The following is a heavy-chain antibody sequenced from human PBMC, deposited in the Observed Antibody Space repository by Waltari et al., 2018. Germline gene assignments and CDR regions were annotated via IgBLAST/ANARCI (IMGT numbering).Heavy chain of an antibody. V-gene: IGHV4-38-2*01. Sequence: QVQLQESGPWLVKPSDTLSLICAVPGYSISSGYYWGWIRKPPGKGLEWIGSMYHGGDTYYNSSLKSRVTISLATSKNLFSLKLTSVTAADTAVYYCARVLGPYPYYFDYWGQGTLVTVSS. J-gene: IGHJ4*02. CDR3: ARVLGPYPYYFDY. CDR2: MYHGGDT. CDR1: GYSISSGYY.